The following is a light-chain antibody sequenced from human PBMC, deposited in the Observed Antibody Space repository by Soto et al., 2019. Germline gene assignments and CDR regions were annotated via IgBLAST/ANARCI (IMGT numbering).Light chain of an antibody. CDR2: DDS. V-gene: IGLV3-21*02. Sequence: SYELTQPPSLSVAPGQTARITCGGDNIESKTIHWYQQKPGQAPVLVVYDDSERPSGIPERFSGSNSGNSATLTISRVEGGDEAAFYCQVCDSPRDHVVFGGGTKLTVL. CDR3: QVCDSPRDHVV. J-gene: IGLJ3*02. CDR1: NIESKT.